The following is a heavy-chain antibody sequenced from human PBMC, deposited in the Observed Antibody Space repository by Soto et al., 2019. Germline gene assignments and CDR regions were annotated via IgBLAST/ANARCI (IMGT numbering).Heavy chain of an antibody. V-gene: IGHV3-23*01. J-gene: IGHJ4*02. CDR1: GFTFSNYP. CDR3: ARRV. Sequence: EVQVSESGGGLVQPGGSLRLSCATSGFTFSNYPMNWVRQAPGKGLEWVSGISVGGDRTYYADSVKGRFTIFRDNSKNSVSLRMNSLRVEDTVVYYCARRVWGQGTLVTVSS. CDR2: ISVGGDRT.